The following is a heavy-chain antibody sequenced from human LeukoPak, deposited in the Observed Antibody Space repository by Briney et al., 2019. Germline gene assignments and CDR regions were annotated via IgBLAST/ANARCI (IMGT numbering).Heavy chain of an antibody. V-gene: IGHV4-61*08. Sequence: SETLSLTCTVSGGSISSGAYYWSWIRQHPGKVLEWIGYIYYSGSTNYNPSLKSRVTISVDTSKNQFSLKLSSVTAADTAVYYCARGYAGATTFDYWGQGTLATVSS. J-gene: IGHJ4*02. CDR1: GGSISSGAYY. CDR2: IYYSGST. CDR3: ARGYAGATTFDY. D-gene: IGHD1-26*01.